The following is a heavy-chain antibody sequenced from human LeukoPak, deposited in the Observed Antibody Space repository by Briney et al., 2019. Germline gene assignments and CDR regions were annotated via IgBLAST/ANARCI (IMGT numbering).Heavy chain of an antibody. J-gene: IGHJ3*02. V-gene: IGHV3-7*01. CDR1: GFTFSSYW. D-gene: IGHD3-10*01. CDR2: IKQDGSEK. CDR3: ARDLGGSGNYYWSAFDI. Sequence: PGGSLRLSCAASGFTFSSYWMSWVRQAPGKGLEWVANIKQDGSEKYYVDSVKGRFTISRDNAKNSLYLQMNSLRAEDTAVYYCARDLGGSGNYYWSAFDIWGQGTMVTVSS.